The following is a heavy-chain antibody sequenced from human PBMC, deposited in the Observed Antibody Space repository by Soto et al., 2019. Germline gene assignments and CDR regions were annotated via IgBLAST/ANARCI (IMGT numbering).Heavy chain of an antibody. CDR2: INPNSGGT. V-gene: IGHV1-2*04. J-gene: IGHJ3*02. CDR1: GYTFTGYY. CDR3: ARTYGDYQSAFDI. Sequence: ASVKVSCKASGYTFTGYYMHWVRQAPGQGLEWMGWINPNSGGTNYAQKFQGWVTMTRDTSISTAYMELSRLRSDDTAVYYCARTYGDYQSAFDIWGQGIMVTVSS. D-gene: IGHD4-17*01.